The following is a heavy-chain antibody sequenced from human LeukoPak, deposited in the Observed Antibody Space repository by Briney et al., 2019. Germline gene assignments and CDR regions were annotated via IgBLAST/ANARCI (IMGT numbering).Heavy chain of an antibody. Sequence: SETLSLTCAVYGGSFSGYYWSWIRQPPGKGLEWIGEINHSGSTNYNPSLKSRVTISVDTSKNQFSLKLSSVTAADTAVYYCARGPYYYDSSAHAFDIWGQGIMVTVSS. CDR3: ARGPYYYDSSAHAFDI. D-gene: IGHD3-22*01. CDR2: INHSGST. V-gene: IGHV4-34*01. J-gene: IGHJ3*02. CDR1: GGSFSGYY.